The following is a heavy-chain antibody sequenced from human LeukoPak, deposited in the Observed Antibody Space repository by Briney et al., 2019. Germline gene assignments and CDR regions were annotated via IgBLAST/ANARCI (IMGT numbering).Heavy chain of an antibody. J-gene: IGHJ4*02. V-gene: IGHV3-7*03. CDR1: GFTFSDYY. CDR3: VNLRRG. Sequence: PGGSLRLSCVASGFTFSDYYMTWVRQAPGKGLEWVANIKQDGSEKYYLNSVKGRFAISRDNAKNSLFLQMNSLRAEDTAIYYCVNLRRGWGQGTLVTVSS. CDR2: IKQDGSEK. D-gene: IGHD3-16*01.